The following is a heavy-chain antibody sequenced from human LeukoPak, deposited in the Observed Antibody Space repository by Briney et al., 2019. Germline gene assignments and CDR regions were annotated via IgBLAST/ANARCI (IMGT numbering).Heavy chain of an antibody. CDR1: GYTFTSYG. Sequence: ASVKVSCKASGYTFTSYGISWVRQAPGQGLEWMGWISTYNGNTNYAQKLQGRVTMTTDTSTSTAYMELRSLRSDDTAVYYCARVLWFGELFDNKNWFDPWGQGTLVTVSS. CDR2: ISTYNGNT. V-gene: IGHV1-18*01. J-gene: IGHJ5*02. CDR3: ARVLWFGELFDNKNWFDP. D-gene: IGHD3-10*01.